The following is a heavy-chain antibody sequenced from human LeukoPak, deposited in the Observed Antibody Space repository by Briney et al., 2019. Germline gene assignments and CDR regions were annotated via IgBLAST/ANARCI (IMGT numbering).Heavy chain of an antibody. CDR3: AKDLGSSWTYEIDY. J-gene: IGHJ4*02. D-gene: IGHD6-13*01. CDR2: IRYDGSNK. Sequence: GGSLRLSCAASGFTFSSYGMHWVRQAPGKGLEWVAFIRYDGSNKYYADSVKGRFTISRDYSKNTLYLQMNSLRAEDTAVYYCAKDLGSSWTYEIDYWGQGTLVTVSS. CDR1: GFTFSSYG. V-gene: IGHV3-30*02.